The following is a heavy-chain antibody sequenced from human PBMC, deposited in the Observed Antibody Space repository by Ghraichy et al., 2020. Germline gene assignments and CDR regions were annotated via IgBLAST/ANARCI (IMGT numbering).Heavy chain of an antibody. CDR2: IYYIGST. V-gene: IGHV4-59*01. CDR3: ARIGAYDCTGYFYFGH. J-gene: IGHJ4*02. Sequence: SETLSLTCTVSGGSISSYYWTWIRQAPEKGLEWIGYIYYIGSTNYNPPLKSRGTIPLDTPMNQSSLTLTSGTAADTAVYYCARIGAYDCTGYFYFGHWGQGNLVTVSS. CDR1: GGSISSYY. D-gene: IGHD3-22*01.